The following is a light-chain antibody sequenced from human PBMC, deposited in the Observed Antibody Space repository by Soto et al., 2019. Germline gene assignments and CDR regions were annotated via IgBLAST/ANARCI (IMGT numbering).Light chain of an antibody. Sequence: DIQMTQSPSSLSASVGDRVTITCRASQSFGSYLNWYQQKPGTAPKLLIYKASILESGVPSRFSGSGSGTEFTLTISSLQPDDFATYFCLSYDSYSYTFGQGTELEIK. V-gene: IGKV1-5*03. CDR3: LSYDSYSYT. CDR1: QSFGSY. J-gene: IGKJ2*01. CDR2: KAS.